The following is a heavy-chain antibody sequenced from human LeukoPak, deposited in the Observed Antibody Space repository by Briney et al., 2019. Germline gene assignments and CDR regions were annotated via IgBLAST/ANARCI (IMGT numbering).Heavy chain of an antibody. CDR1: GGSFSGYY. CDR2: INHGGST. D-gene: IGHD6-6*01. J-gene: IGHJ6*03. V-gene: IGHV4-34*01. CDR3: ARVRRQLRVYYYYYMDV. Sequence: PSETLSLTCAVYGGSFSGYYWSWIRQPPGKGLEWIGEINHGGSTNYNPSLKSRVTISVDTSKNQFSLKLSSVTAADTAVYYCARVRRQLRVYYYYYMDVWGKGTTVTVSS.